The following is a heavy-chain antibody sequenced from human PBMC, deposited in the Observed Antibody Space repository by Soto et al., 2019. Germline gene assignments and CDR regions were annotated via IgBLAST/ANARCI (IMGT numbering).Heavy chain of an antibody. D-gene: IGHD3-22*01. V-gene: IGHV2-5*01. CDR3: AHTKDSSGFLTS. J-gene: IGHJ5*02. CDR2: IHWNDDK. Sequence: SGPTLVNPTQTLTLTCSFSGFSLSAYGVRVIWFRQPPGETLEWLALIHWNDDKRYSPYLKSRLTITKDTSKNQVALTLTNLDPLDTGTYFCAHTKDSSGFLTSWGQGILVTVSS. CDR1: GFSLSAYGVR.